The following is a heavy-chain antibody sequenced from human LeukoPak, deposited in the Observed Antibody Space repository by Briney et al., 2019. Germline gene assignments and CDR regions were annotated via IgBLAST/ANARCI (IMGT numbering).Heavy chain of an antibody. Sequence: PSETLSLTCTVSGGSISSNYWSWIRQSPGKGLEWLGYIHYSGSTSYNPSLKSRVTISVDTSKNQFSLKLSSVTAADTAVYYCARVKGSGYYYVFDYWGQGTLVTVSS. CDR2: IHYSGST. CDR1: GGSISSNY. V-gene: IGHV4-59*01. J-gene: IGHJ4*02. D-gene: IGHD3-22*01. CDR3: ARVKGSGYYYVFDY.